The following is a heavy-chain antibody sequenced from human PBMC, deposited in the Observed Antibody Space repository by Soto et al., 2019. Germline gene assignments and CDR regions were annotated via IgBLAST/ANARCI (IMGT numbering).Heavy chain of an antibody. V-gene: IGHV3-13*01. J-gene: IGHJ4*02. Sequence: GSPRLSCSAPGFTFSSHDMHWVRQVTGKGLEWVSAIGPAGDTYYSGSVKGRFTISRENAKKSLYLQMNSLRGGDTAVYYCARDGNSGCPYCFDYWGQGILVTVSS. CDR3: ARDGNSGCPYCFDY. CDR1: GFTFSSHD. CDR2: IGPAGDT. D-gene: IGHD6-19*01.